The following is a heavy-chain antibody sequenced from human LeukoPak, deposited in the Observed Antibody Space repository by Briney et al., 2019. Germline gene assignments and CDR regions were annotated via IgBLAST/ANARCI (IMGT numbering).Heavy chain of an antibody. CDR3: ARVPHYYYGMDV. CDR2: ISAYNGNT. V-gene: IGHV1-18*01. CDR1: GYTFTSYA. J-gene: IGHJ6*02. Sequence: ASVKVSCKASGYTFTSYAMHWVRQAPGQGLEWMGWISAYNGNTNYAQKLQGRVTMTTDTSTSTAYMELRSLRSGDTAVYYCARVPHYYYGMDVWGQGTTVTVSS.